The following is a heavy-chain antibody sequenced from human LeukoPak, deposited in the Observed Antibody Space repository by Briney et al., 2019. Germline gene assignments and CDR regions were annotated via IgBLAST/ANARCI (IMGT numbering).Heavy chain of an antibody. CDR2: INHSGST. CDR3: ARGSVDYVWGSYRRGYFDY. D-gene: IGHD3-16*02. Sequence: SETLSLTCAVYGGSFSGYYWSWIRQPPGKGLEWIGEINHSGSTNYNPSLKSRVTLSVDTSKNQFSLKLSSVTAADTAVYYCARGSVDYVWGSYRRGYFDYWGQGTLVTVSS. J-gene: IGHJ4*02. CDR1: GGSFSGYY. V-gene: IGHV4-34*01.